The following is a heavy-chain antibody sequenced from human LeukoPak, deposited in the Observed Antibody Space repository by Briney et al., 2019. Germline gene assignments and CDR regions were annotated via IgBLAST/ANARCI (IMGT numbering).Heavy chain of an antibody. V-gene: IGHV6-1*01. CDR1: GDSVSSYSVA. J-gene: IGHJ4*02. Sequence: QTLSLSCAISGDSVSSYSVAWNWIRQSPSRGLEWLGRTYYRSKWYNDYAESVKSRINIKPDTTKNQFSRQLNSVTPEDTAVYYCARDQAGLYYWGQGTPVTVSS. CDR2: TYYRSKWYN. CDR3: ARDQAGLYY. D-gene: IGHD6-13*01.